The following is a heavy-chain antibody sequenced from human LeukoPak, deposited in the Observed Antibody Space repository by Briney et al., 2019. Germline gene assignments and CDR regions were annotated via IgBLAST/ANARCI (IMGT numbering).Heavy chain of an antibody. D-gene: IGHD3-10*01. CDR1: GFTFSCYA. J-gene: IGHJ4*02. CDR2: IRYDGSNE. Sequence: PGGSLRLSCAASGFTFSCYAWSGVRQAPGRGREGGAFIRYDGSNEYYADPLKGRFTISRDNSKNTLYLQMNSLRAEDTAVYYCAKDYYGSGSLFDYWGQGTLVTVSS. CDR3: AKDYYGSGSLFDY. V-gene: IGHV3-30*02.